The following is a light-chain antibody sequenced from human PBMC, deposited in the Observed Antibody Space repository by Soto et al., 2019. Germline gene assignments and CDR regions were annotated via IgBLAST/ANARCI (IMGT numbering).Light chain of an antibody. CDR2: GAS. CDR3: QQYGSSGLT. Sequence: EIVLTQSPGTLSLSPGERATLSCRAGQNISGSSLAWYQQKPGQAPRLLIYGASSRATGIPDRFSGGGSGTDFTLTISRLEPEDCAVYYCQQYGSSGLTFGGGTKVEIK. J-gene: IGKJ4*01. CDR1: QNISGSS. V-gene: IGKV3-20*01.